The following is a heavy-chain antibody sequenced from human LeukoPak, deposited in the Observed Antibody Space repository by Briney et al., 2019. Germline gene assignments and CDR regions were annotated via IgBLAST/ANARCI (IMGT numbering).Heavy chain of an antibody. J-gene: IGHJ4*02. Sequence: PGGSLRLSCAASGFTFSRYWMSWVRQAPGKGLEWVANIKQDGSEKYYVDSVKGRFTISRDNAKNSLYLQMNSLRAEDTAAYYCARVGYSFSSVDYWGQGTLVTVSS. D-gene: IGHD6-6*01. CDR3: ARVGYSFSSVDY. CDR1: GFTFSRYW. V-gene: IGHV3-7*01. CDR2: IKQDGSEK.